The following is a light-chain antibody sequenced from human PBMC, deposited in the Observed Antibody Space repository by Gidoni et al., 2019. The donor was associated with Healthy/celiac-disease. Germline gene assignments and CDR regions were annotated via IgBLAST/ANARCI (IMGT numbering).Light chain of an antibody. CDR1: QSVISY. Sequence: DIVLTQSPATLSLSPGERATLSCRASQSVISYLAWYQQKPGQAPRLLIYDASNRATGIPARFSGSGSGTDFTLTISSLEPEDFAVYYCQQRSNWPLVTFGQGTKLEIK. J-gene: IGKJ2*01. CDR3: QQRSNWPLVT. CDR2: DAS. V-gene: IGKV3-11*01.